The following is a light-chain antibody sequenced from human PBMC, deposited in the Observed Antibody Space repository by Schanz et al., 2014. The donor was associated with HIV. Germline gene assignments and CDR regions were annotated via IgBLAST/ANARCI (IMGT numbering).Light chain of an antibody. CDR3: SSYAGSDNLL. CDR2: DVS. V-gene: IGLV2-14*01. CDR1: SSDVGGYNY. J-gene: IGLJ2*01. Sequence: QSALTQPASVSGSPGQSVTISCTGTSSDVGGYNYVSWYQQHPGKAPKLMIYDVSNRPSGVSSRFSGSKSGNTASLTISGLQAEDEADYYCSSYAGSDNLLFGGGTKLTVL.